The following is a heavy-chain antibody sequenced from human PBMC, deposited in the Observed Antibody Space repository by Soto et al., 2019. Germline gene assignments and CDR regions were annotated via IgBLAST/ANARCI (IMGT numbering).Heavy chain of an antibody. Sequence: QVQLVQSGAEVKKPGSSVKVSCKASGGTFSSYAISWVRQAPGQGLEWMGGIIPIFGTANYAQKFQGRVTITAEDSTSTGDMHQSSLNSEDTAVYYCARTLLGYSSGLCGLDPWGQGTLVTVSS. V-gene: IGHV1-69*12. CDR3: ARTLLGYSSGLCGLDP. J-gene: IGHJ5*02. D-gene: IGHD5-18*01. CDR2: IIPIFGTA. CDR1: GGTFSSYA.